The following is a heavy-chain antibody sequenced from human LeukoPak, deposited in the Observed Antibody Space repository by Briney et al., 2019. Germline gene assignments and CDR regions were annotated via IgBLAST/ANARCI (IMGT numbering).Heavy chain of an antibody. CDR3: AREPFDYDGTHAFDI. Sequence: GGSLRLSCAASGFTFSSYWMHWVRQAPGKGLVWVSRINSDGSSTSYADSVKGRFTISRDNAKNTLYLQMNSLRAEDTAVYYCAREPFDYDGTHAFDIWGQGTMVTVSS. J-gene: IGHJ3*02. CDR1: GFTFSSYW. D-gene: IGHD3-3*01. CDR2: INSDGSST. V-gene: IGHV3-74*01.